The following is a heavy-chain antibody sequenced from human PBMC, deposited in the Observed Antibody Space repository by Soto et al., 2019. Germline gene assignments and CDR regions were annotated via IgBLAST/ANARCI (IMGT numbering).Heavy chain of an antibody. V-gene: IGHV3-15*07. Sequence: GGSLRLSCAASGFTFSNAWMNWVRQAPGKGLEWVGRIKSKTDGGTTDYAAPVKGRFTISRDDSKNTLYLQMNSLKTEDTAVYYCTTDLVLWFGELSDRFVDYWGQGTLVTVSS. CDR1: GFTFSNAW. CDR3: TTDLVLWFGELSDRFVDY. CDR2: IKSKTDGGTT. D-gene: IGHD3-10*01. J-gene: IGHJ4*02.